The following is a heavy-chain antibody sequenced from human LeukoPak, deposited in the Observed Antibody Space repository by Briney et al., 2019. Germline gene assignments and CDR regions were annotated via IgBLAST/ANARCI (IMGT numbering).Heavy chain of an antibody. CDR1: GGSISSGDYY. CDR2: IYYSGST. CDR3: ARRGGGQWLVLDY. V-gene: IGHV4-30-4*01. Sequence: SGTLSLTCTVSGGSISSGDYYWSWIRQPPGKGLEWIGYIYYSGSTYYNPSLKSRVTISVDTSKNQFSLKLSSVTAADTAVYYCARRGGGQWLVLDYWGQGTLVTVSS. J-gene: IGHJ4*02. D-gene: IGHD6-19*01.